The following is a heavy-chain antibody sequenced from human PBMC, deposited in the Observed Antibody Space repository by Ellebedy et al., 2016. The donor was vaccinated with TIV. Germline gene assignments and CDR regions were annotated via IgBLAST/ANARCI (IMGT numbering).Heavy chain of an antibody. V-gene: IGHV3-23*01. CDR3: AKAEGPYDSSGYSDY. CDR2: ISGSGGST. Sequence: GESLKISXAASGFTFSSYAMSWVRQAPGKGLEWVSAISGSGGSTYYADSVKGRFTISRDNSKNTLYLQMNSLRAEDTAVYYCAKAEGPYDSSGYSDYWGQGTLVTVSS. J-gene: IGHJ4*02. CDR1: GFTFSSYA. D-gene: IGHD3-22*01.